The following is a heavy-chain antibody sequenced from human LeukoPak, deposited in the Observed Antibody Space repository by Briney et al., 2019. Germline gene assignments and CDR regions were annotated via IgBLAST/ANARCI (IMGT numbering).Heavy chain of an antibody. J-gene: IGHJ6*03. CDR2: IYYSGST. CDR1: GGSISSYY. V-gene: IGHV4-59*01. D-gene: IGHD2-2*01. CDR3: ARGEDCSSTSCHYYYYYYMDV. Sequence: SETLSLTCTVSGGSISSYYWSWIRQPPGKGLEWIGYIYYSGSTNYNPSLKSRVTISVDTSKNQFSLKLNSVTAADTAVYYCARGEDCSSTSCHYYYYYYMDVWGKGTTVTVSS.